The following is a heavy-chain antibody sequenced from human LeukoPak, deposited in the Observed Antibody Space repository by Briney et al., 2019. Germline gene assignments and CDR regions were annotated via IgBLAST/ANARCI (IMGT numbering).Heavy chain of an antibody. Sequence: GGSLRLSCAASGFSFSNYGMHWVRQAPGKGLEWVAVISYDGDNKYYEDSVKGRFTISRDNAKNSLSLQMNSLRAEDTAVYYCARVRYFDLWGRGTLVTVSS. CDR1: GFSFSNYG. CDR3: ARVRYFDL. J-gene: IGHJ2*01. CDR2: ISYDGDNK. V-gene: IGHV3-30*03.